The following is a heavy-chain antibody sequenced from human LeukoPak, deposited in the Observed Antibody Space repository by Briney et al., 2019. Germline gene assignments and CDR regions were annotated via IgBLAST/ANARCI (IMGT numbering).Heavy chain of an antibody. CDR3: ARGSRRFDI. J-gene: IGHJ3*02. D-gene: IGHD6-6*01. V-gene: IGHV3-11*01. CDR2: ISSSSSTI. Sequence: GGPLRLPCAASVFTFSDYYMIWTPEAPGKGVEWVSYISSSSSTIYYADSVKGRFTISSDNAKNSLYLQMNSLRAEDAAVYYCARGSRRFDIWGQGTMVTVSS. CDR1: VFTFSDYY.